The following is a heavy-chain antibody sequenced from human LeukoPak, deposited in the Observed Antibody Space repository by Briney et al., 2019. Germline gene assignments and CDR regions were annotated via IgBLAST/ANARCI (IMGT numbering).Heavy chain of an antibody. J-gene: IGHJ3*02. CDR3: ARDPKYYYDSSRNAFDI. CDR2: INPNSGGT. D-gene: IGHD3-22*01. Sequence: GASVKVSCKASGYTFTGYYMHWVRQAPGQGLEWMGWINPNSGGTNYAQKFQGRVTMTRDTSISTAYMELSRLRSDDTAVYYCARDPKYYYDSSRNAFDIWGQGTMVTVSS. V-gene: IGHV1-2*02. CDR1: GYTFTGYY.